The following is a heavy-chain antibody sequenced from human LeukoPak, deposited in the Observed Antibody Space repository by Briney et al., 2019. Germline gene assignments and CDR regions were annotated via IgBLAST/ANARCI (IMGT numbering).Heavy chain of an antibody. Sequence: KPSETLSLTCAVYGGSFSGYYWSWIRQPPGKGLEWIGEINHSGSTNYNPSLKSRVTISVDTSKNQFSLKLSSVTAADTAVYYCARAKQPRSYHPLYWGQGTLVTVSS. CDR2: INHSGST. J-gene: IGHJ4*02. V-gene: IGHV4-34*01. D-gene: IGHD2-2*01. CDR1: GGSFSGYY. CDR3: ARAKQPRSYHPLY.